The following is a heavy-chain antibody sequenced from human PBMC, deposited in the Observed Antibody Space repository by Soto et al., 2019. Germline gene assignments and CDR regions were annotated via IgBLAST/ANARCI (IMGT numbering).Heavy chain of an antibody. CDR2: IYWDDDK. Sequence: QITLKESGPTLVKPTQPLTLTCTFSGLSLSTTGVGVGWIRQPPGKALEWLALIYWDDDKRYSPSLKSRLTITQDTSKNQLVLTMTNMDPVDTATYYCVQSRCGGDCLQSYSSHSYYGLDVWGQGTRVTVSS. V-gene: IGHV2-5*02. CDR1: GLSLSTTGVG. CDR3: VQSRCGGDCLQSYSSHSYYGLDV. J-gene: IGHJ6*02. D-gene: IGHD2-21*02.